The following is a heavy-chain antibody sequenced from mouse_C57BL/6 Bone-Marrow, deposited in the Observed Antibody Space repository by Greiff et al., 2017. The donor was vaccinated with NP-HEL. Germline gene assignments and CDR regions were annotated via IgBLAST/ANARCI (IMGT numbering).Heavy chain of an antibody. V-gene: IGHV1-63*01. Sequence: VKLQQSGAELVRPGTSVKMSCKASGYTFTNYWIGWAKQRPGHGLEWIGDIYPGGGYTNYNEKFKGKATLTADKSSSTAYMQFSSLTSEDSAIYYCARSAHYYGSSYGYWGQGTTLTVSS. CDR1: GYTFTNYW. CDR3: ARSAHYYGSSYGY. CDR2: IYPGGGYT. J-gene: IGHJ2*01. D-gene: IGHD1-1*01.